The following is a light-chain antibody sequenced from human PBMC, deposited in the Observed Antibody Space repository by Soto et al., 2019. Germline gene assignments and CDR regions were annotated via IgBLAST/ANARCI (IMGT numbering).Light chain of an antibody. CDR3: QQYGSSPWT. CDR1: QSVSSSY. J-gene: IGKJ1*01. V-gene: IGKV3-20*01. CDR2: GAS. Sequence: DIVLTHSPGTLSLSPGERATLSCRARQSVSSSYLAWYQQKPGQAPRLLIYGASSRATGIPDRFSGSGSGTDFTLTISRLEPEDFAVYYCQQYGSSPWTFGQGTKVDIK.